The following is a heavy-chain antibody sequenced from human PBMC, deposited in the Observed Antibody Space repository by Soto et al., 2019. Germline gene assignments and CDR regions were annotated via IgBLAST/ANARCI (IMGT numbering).Heavy chain of an antibody. Sequence: SETLSLTCTVSGGSISNGDYYWNWIRQHPEKGLEWIGYINYRGSAFYNPSLKSRIIISVEKSKNQFSLKLSSVTAADTAVYYCARDAPETAPYWGQGTLVTVSS. CDR1: GGSISNGDYY. J-gene: IGHJ4*02. V-gene: IGHV4-31*03. CDR2: INYRGSA. D-gene: IGHD2-2*01. CDR3: ARDAPETAPY.